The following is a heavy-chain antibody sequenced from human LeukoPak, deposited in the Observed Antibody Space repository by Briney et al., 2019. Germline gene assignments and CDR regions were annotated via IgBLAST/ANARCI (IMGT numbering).Heavy chain of an antibody. V-gene: IGHV4-61*02. CDR2: IYTSGST. CDR1: GGSISSGSYY. Sequence: SQTLSLTCTVSGGSISSGSYYWSWIRQPAGKGLEWIGRIYTSGSTNYNPSLKSRVTISVDTSKNQFSLKLSSVTAADTAVYYCASKDYYMDVWGKGTTVTVSS. J-gene: IGHJ6*03. CDR3: ASKDYYMDV.